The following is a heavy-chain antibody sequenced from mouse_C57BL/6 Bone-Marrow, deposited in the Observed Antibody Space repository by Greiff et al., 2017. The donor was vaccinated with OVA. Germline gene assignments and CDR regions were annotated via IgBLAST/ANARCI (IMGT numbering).Heavy chain of an antibody. V-gene: IGHV5-9-1*02. J-gene: IGHJ1*03. CDR3: TREDYYGSYWYFDV. CDR2: ISSGGDYI. Sequence: EVQVVESGEGLVKPGGSLKLSCAASGFTFSSYAMSWVRQTPEKRLEWVAYISSGGDYISYADTVKGRFTISRDNARNTLYLQMSSLKSEDTAMYYCTREDYYGSYWYFDVWGTGTTVTVSS. CDR1: GFTFSSYA. D-gene: IGHD1-1*01.